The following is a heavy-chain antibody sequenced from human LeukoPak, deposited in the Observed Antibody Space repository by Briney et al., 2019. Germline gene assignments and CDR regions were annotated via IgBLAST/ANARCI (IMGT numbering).Heavy chain of an antibody. CDR1: GGSISSGSYY. J-gene: IGHJ5*02. V-gene: IGHV4-39*07. Sequence: TSETLSLTCTVSGGSISSGSYYFVWIRQPPGKGLEWIGSVYYSGSTSYNPSLKSRVTISIDTPKNQFSLKLTSVTAADTAVYYCARFGIFGGYINNWFDPWGQGTLVTVSS. CDR3: ARFGIFGGYINNWFDP. CDR2: VYYSGST. D-gene: IGHD3-3*01.